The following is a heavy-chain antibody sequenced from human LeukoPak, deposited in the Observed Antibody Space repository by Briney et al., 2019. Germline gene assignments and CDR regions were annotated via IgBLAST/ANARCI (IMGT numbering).Heavy chain of an antibody. CDR2: ISAYSGNT. V-gene: IGHV1-18*01. Sequence: ASVKVSCKASGYTFTSYGISWVRQAPGQGLEWMGWISAYSGNTNYAQKLQGRVTMTTGTSTSTAYMELRSLRSDDTAVYYCARPIAGDYAMDVWGKGTTVTVSS. CDR3: ARPIAGDYAMDV. D-gene: IGHD3-16*01. J-gene: IGHJ6*03. CDR1: GYTFTSYG.